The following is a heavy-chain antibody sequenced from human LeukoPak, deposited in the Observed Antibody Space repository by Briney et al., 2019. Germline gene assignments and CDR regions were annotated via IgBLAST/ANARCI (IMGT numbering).Heavy chain of an antibody. J-gene: IGHJ4*02. D-gene: IGHD5-12*01. V-gene: IGHV3-53*01. CDR2: IYGGGSV. Sequence: ESEGSLRLSCAASGFTVRSNYMGWVRQAPGKGLEWVSIIYGGGSVFYADSVKGRFTISRDNSKNTLYLQMNSLRGEDTAVYYCARDRVGVSAYDSLFDYWGQGTLVTVSS. CDR3: ARDRVGVSAYDSLFDY. CDR1: GFTVRSNY.